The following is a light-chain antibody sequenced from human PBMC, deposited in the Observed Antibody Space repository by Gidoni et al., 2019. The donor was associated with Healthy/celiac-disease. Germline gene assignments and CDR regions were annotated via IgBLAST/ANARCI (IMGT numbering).Light chain of an antibody. Sequence: DIQMTQSPSSLSASVGDRVTITCRASQSISSYLNWYQQKPGKAPKLLIYAASSLQSGVPSRFSGSGSGTDFTLTSSSLQPEDFATYYCQQSYSNPPTFXXXTKVEIK. CDR3: QQSYSNPPT. CDR2: AAS. CDR1: QSISSY. J-gene: IGKJ1*01. V-gene: IGKV1-39*01.